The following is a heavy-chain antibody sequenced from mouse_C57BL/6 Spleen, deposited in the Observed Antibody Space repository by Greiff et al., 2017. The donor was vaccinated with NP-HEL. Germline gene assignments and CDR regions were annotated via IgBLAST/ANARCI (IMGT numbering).Heavy chain of an antibody. CDR1: GYTFTSYW. CDR3: AAPRDPYAMDY. Sequence: QVQLQQSGAELAKPGASVKLSCKASGYTFTSYWMHWVKQRPGQGLEWIGYINPSSGYTKYNQKFKDKATLTAVKSSSTAYMQLSSLTYEDSAVYYCAAPRDPYAMDYWGQGTSVTVSS. CDR2: INPSSGYT. V-gene: IGHV1-7*01. J-gene: IGHJ4*01. D-gene: IGHD3-3*01.